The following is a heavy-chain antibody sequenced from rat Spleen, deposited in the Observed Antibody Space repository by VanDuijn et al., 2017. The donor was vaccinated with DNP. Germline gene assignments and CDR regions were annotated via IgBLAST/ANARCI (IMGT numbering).Heavy chain of an antibody. CDR1: GFSLTSYG. J-gene: IGHJ4*01. Sequence: QVQLKESGPGLVQPSQTLSLTCTVSGFSLTSYGVNWVRQPPGKGLEWIAAMSSGGSTYYNSALKSRLSISRDTSKSQVFLKMNSPQTEDTAIYFCTRYYGYNYYAMDAWGQGTSVTVSS. CDR2: MSSGGST. D-gene: IGHD1-9*01. V-gene: IGHV2S12*01. CDR3: TRYYGYNYYAMDA.